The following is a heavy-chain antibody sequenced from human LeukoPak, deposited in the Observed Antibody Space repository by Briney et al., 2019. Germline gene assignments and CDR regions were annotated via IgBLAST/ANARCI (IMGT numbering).Heavy chain of an antibody. CDR1: GYTFTSYG. D-gene: IGHD3-3*01. Sequence: ASVKVSCKASGYTFTSYGISWVRQAPGQGLEWMGWISAYNGNTNYAQKLQGRVTMTTDTSTSTAYMELRSLRSDDTAVYYCARDYDFWSGYFHAFDYWGQGTLVTVSS. CDR3: ARDYDFWSGYFHAFDY. CDR2: ISAYNGNT. V-gene: IGHV1-18*01. J-gene: IGHJ4*02.